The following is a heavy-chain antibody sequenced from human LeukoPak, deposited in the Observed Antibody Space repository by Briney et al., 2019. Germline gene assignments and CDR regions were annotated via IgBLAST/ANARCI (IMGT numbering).Heavy chain of an antibody. J-gene: IGHJ4*02. CDR2: IKQDGSEK. Sequence: GGSLRLSCAASGFTFSSYWMSWVRQAPGKGLEWVANIKQDGSEKYYVDSVKGRFTISRDNSKNTLYLQMNSLRAEDTAVYYCARNAYDSSGYSYYFDYWGQGTLVTVSS. CDR1: GFTFSSYW. V-gene: IGHV3-7*01. CDR3: ARNAYDSSGYSYYFDY. D-gene: IGHD3-22*01.